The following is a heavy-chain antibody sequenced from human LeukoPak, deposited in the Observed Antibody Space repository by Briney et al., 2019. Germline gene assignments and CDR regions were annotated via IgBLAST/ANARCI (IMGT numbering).Heavy chain of an antibody. CDR3: ARIDYGDSY. Sequence: GGSLRLSCAASGFAVSGYFMSWVRQAPGKGLEWVSVIHTGGTQYAESVKGRFTISRDNSMNTLHLQMNSLRAEDTAVYYCARIDYGDSYWGQGTLVTVSS. CDR2: IHTGGT. CDR1: GFAVSGYF. D-gene: IGHD4-17*01. V-gene: IGHV3-66*01. J-gene: IGHJ4*02.